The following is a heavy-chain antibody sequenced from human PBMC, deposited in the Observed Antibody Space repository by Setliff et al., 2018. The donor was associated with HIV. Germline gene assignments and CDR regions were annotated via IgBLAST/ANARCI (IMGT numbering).Heavy chain of an antibody. CDR1: GYTLTELS. J-gene: IGHJ6*02. CDR3: ASSWSRVPYYGLDV. CDR2: FDPEDGET. Sequence: ASVKVSCKVSGYTLTELSRHWVRQAPGKGLEWMGGFDPEDGETIYAQKFQGRVTMTEDTSTDTAYMELSSLRSEDSAVYYCASSWSRVPYYGLDVWGQGTLVTVSS. D-gene: IGHD6-13*01. V-gene: IGHV1-24*01.